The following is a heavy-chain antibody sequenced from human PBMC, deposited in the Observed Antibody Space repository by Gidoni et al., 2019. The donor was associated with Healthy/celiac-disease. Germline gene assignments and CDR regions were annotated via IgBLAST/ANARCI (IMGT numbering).Heavy chain of an antibody. CDR3: ARGRLSVVPAAKNEYRYFQH. CDR2: INHSGST. CDR1: GGSSSGYS. D-gene: IGHD2-2*01. J-gene: IGHJ1*01. V-gene: IGHV4-34*01. Sequence: QVQLQQWGAGLLKPSETLSLTCAVYGGSSSGYSWSWIRQPPGKGLEWIGEINHSGSTNYNPSLKSRVTISVDTSKNQFSLKLSSVTAADTAVYYCARGRLSVVPAAKNEYRYFQHWGQGTLVTVSS.